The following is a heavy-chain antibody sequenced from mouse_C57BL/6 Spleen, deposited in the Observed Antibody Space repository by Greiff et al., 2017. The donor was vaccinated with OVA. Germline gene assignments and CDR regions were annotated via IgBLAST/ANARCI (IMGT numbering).Heavy chain of an antibody. CDR2: IDPEDGET. J-gene: IGHJ1*03. CDR3: AKGYYGSSWYFDV. V-gene: IGHV14-2*01. D-gene: IGHD1-1*01. CDR1: GFNIKDYY. Sequence: VQLKESGAELVKPGASVKLSCTASGFNIKDYYMHWVKQRTEQGLEWIGRIDPEDGETKYAPKFQGKATITADTSSNTAYLQLSSLTSEDTAVYYCAKGYYGSSWYFDVWGTGTTVTVSS.